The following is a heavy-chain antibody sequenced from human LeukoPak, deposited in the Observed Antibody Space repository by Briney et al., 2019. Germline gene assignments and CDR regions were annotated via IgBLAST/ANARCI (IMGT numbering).Heavy chain of an antibody. CDR2: INHSGST. CDR1: GGSFSGYY. D-gene: IGHD2-15*01. CDR3: ARPKPRYCSGGSCSPFDY. Sequence: PSETLSLTCAVYGGSFSGYYWSWIRQPPGKGLEWIGEINHSGSTNYNPSLKSRVTISVDTSKNQFSLKLSSVTAADTAVYYCARPKPRYCSGGSCSPFDYWGQGTLVTVSS. V-gene: IGHV4-34*01. J-gene: IGHJ4*02.